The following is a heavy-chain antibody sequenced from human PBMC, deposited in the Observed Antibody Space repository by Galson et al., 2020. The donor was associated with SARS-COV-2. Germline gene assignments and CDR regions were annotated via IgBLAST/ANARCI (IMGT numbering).Heavy chain of an antibody. CDR1: GCSISSSSYY. CDR3: ARDNLITMIVVATGYYYGMDV. Sequence: SETLSLTCTVSGCSISSSSYYWGWIRQPPGKGLAWIGSILYSGSTYYNPSLKSRVYISADTSKNQLSLKLSSVTAADTAVYYCARDNLITMIVVATGYYYGMDVWGQGTTVTVSS. V-gene: IGHV4-39*07. D-gene: IGHD3-22*01. J-gene: IGHJ6*02. CDR2: ILYSGST.